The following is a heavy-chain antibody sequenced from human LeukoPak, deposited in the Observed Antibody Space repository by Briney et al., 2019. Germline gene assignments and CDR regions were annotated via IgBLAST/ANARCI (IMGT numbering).Heavy chain of an antibody. CDR2: ISSSSSYI. CDR1: GFTFSSYS. Sequence: GGSLRLSCSASGFTFSSYSMNWVRQAPGKGLEWVSSISSSSSYIYYADSVKGRFTISRDNAKNSLYLQMNSLRAEDTAVYYCARASPGTAEYYYYMDVWGKGTTVTVSS. J-gene: IGHJ6*03. V-gene: IGHV3-21*01. D-gene: IGHD1-14*01. CDR3: ARASPGTAEYYYYMDV.